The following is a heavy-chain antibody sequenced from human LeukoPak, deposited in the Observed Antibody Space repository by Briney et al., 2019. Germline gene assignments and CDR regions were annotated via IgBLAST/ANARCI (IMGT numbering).Heavy chain of an antibody. D-gene: IGHD3-16*01. CDR2: IYYSGST. CDR1: GGSISSYY. CDR3: ARRGGFFDF. J-gene: IGHJ4*02. Sequence: SETLSLTCTVSGGSISSYYWSWIRQPPGKGLEWIGYIYYSGSTNYNPPLKSRVSISVDTSKNQFSLSLSSVTAADTAFYYCARRGGFFDFWGQGTLVTVSS. V-gene: IGHV4-59*01.